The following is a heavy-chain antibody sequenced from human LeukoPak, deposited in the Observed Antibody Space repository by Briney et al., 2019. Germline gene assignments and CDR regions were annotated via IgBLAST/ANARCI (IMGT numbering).Heavy chain of an antibody. Sequence: GGSLRLSCAASGFTFSSYAMHWVRQAPGKGLEWVAVISYDGSNKYYADSVKGRFTISRDNSKNTLYLQMNSLRAVDTAVYYCASDGGYNSYWGQGTPVTVSS. CDR3: ASDGGYNSY. CDR2: ISYDGSNK. D-gene: IGHD5-24*01. CDR1: GFTFSSYA. V-gene: IGHV3-30-3*01. J-gene: IGHJ4*02.